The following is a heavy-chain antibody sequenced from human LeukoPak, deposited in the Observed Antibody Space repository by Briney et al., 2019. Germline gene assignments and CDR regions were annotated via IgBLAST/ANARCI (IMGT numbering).Heavy chain of an antibody. Sequence: ASVKVSCKASGYTFTGYYMHWVRQAPGQGLEWMGWINPNSGGTNYAQKFQGWVTMTRDTSISTAYMELSRLRSDDTAVYYCARDGGLAVAGFYYYYYGMDVWGQGTTVTVSS. CDR3: ARDGGLAVAGFYYYYYGMDV. CDR1: GYTFTGYY. CDR2: INPNSGGT. V-gene: IGHV1-2*04. D-gene: IGHD6-19*01. J-gene: IGHJ6*02.